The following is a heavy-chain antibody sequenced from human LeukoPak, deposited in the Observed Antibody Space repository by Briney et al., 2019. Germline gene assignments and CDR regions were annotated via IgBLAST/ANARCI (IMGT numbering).Heavy chain of an antibody. Sequence: GGSLRLSCAASGFKFSGSSMHWVRQASGKGLEWVGRIRSKANSYATAYAASVKGRFTISRDDSDNTAYLQMNSLTTEDTAVYYCISLDYDVLTGSPQGWGQGTLVTVSS. D-gene: IGHD3-9*01. CDR1: GFKFSGSS. CDR3: ISLDYDVLTGSPQG. V-gene: IGHV3-73*01. J-gene: IGHJ4*02. CDR2: IRSKANSYAT.